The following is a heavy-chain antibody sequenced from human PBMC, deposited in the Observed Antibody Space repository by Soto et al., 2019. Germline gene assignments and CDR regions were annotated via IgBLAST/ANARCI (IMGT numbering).Heavy chain of an antibody. J-gene: IGHJ4*02. D-gene: IGHD3-9*01. CDR1: GGSISSSSYY. V-gene: IGHV4-39*01. CDR2: IYYSGST. CDR3: ARKIYDILTGYYSRFDY. Sequence: QLQLQESGPGLVKPSETLSLTCTVSGGSISSSSYYWGWIRQPPGKGLEWIGSIYYSGSTYYNPSLKSRVTISVDTSKNQFSLKLSSVTAADSAVYYCARKIYDILTGYYSRFDYWGQGTLVTVSS.